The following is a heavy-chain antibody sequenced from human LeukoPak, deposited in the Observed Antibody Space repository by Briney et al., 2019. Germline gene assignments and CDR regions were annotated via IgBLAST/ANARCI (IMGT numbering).Heavy chain of an antibody. J-gene: IGHJ5*02. D-gene: IGHD3-16*01. CDR3: ARRGNWDLQIRNWFGP. V-gene: IGHV4-39*01. Sequence: PSETLSLTRSLSGDALTTNSYWGGWVRQSRGKGLEWIGSIYSSGHSYYHPSLMKRATIYPDTPKNRYSLRLTSVTAAHTAVYVCARRGNWDLQIRNWFGPWDQGLRVTV. CDR1: GDALTTNSYW. CDR2: IYSSGHS.